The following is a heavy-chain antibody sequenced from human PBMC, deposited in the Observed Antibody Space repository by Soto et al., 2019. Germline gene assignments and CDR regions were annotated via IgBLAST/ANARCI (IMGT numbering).Heavy chain of an antibody. CDR1: GGSVSSGTYY. CDR3: ARSSYMGGWFDP. D-gene: IGHD3-16*01. V-gene: IGHV4-61*01. CDR2: IYYSGST. J-gene: IGHJ5*02. Sequence: SETLSLTCTVSGGSVSSGTYYWTWIRQAPGKGLEWIGYIYYSGSTQCNPSLKSRVAISVDTSKSQFSLKLTSVTAADTAIYYCARSSYMGGWFDPWGQGTLVTVSS.